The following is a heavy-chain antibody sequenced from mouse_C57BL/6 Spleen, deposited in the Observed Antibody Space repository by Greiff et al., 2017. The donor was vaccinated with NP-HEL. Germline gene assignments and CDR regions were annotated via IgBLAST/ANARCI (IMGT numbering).Heavy chain of an antibody. D-gene: IGHD1-1*01. CDR3: ARKGNYYGSSYVSDY. J-gene: IGHJ2*01. CDR1: GYTFTSYW. CDR2: IYPGSGST. Sequence: QVQLQQPGAELVKPVASVKMSCKASGYTFTSYWITWVKQRPGQGLEWIGDIYPGSGSTNYNEKFKSKATLTVETSSSTAYMQLSSLTSEDSAVYYCARKGNYYGSSYVSDYWGQGTTLTVSS. V-gene: IGHV1-55*01.